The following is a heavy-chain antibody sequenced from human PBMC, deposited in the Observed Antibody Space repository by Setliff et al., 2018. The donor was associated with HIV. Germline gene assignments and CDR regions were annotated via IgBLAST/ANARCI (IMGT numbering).Heavy chain of an antibody. CDR2: INQDGSTI. CDR1: GFTFSSQW. J-gene: IGHJ6*02. V-gene: IGHV3-7*03. D-gene: IGHD4-17*01. CDR3: ARDRYGPNYYGMDV. Sequence: GGSLRLSCAASGFTFSSQWMNWVRQAPGKGLEWVANINQDGSTIKYLDSVKGRCTISRDNAKHSVYLEMNSLRAEDTAVYYCARDRYGPNYYGMDVWGQGTTVTVSS.